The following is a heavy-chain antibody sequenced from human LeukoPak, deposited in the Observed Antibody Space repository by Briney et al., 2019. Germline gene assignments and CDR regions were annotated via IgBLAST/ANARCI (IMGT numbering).Heavy chain of an antibody. CDR3: ARPRYCSSTSCSGGFDP. V-gene: IGHV3-7*03. D-gene: IGHD2-2*01. Sequence: GGSLRLSCEASGFSFNSDWMDWVRQAPGKGREWVANIKHDESEKNYLDSVKGRFTISRDNAQNSLYLQMNGLRAEDTAVYYCARPRYCSSTSCSGGFDPWGQGTLVTVSS. CDR2: IKHDESEK. CDR1: GFSFNSDW. J-gene: IGHJ5*02.